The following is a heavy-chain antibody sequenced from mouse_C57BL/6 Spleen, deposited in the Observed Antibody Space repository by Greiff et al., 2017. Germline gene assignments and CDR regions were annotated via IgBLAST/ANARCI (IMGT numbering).Heavy chain of an antibody. D-gene: IGHD1-1*01. CDR2: IYPGDGDT. CDR3: ARGVITTASAMDY. Sequence: QVQLQQSGPELVKPGASVKISCKASGYAFSSSWMNWVKQRPGKGLEWIGRIYPGDGDTNYNGKFKGKATLTADKSSSTAYMQLSSLTSEDSAVYFCARGVITTASAMDYWGQGTSVTVSS. CDR1: GYAFSSSW. V-gene: IGHV1-82*01. J-gene: IGHJ4*01.